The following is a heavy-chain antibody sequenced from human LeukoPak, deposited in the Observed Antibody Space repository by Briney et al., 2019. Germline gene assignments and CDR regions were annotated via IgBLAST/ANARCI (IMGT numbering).Heavy chain of an antibody. J-gene: IGHJ5*02. CDR1: GVSFSGYY. D-gene: IGHD3-9*01. CDR3: ARGRYFDWLSGGNCFDP. CDR2: INHSGST. V-gene: IGHV4-34*01. Sequence: SETLSLTCAVYGVSFSGYYWSWIRQPPGEGLEWIGEINHSGSTNYNPSLKSRVTISVDTSKNQFSLKLSSVTAADTAVYYCARGRYFDWLSGGNCFDPWGQGTLVTVSS.